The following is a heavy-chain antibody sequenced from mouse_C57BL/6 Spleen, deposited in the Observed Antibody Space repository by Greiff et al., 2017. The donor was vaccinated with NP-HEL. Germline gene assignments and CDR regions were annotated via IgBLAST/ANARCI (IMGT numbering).Heavy chain of an antibody. CDR3: ERWVLRYAMDY. Sequence: QVQLQQPGTELVKPGASVKLSCKASGYTFTSYWMHWVKQRPGQGLEWIGNINPSNGGTNYNEKFKSKATLTVDKSSSTAYMQLSSLTSEDSAGYYWERWVLRYAMDYWGQGTSVTVSS. D-gene: IGHD2-3*01. J-gene: IGHJ4*01. V-gene: IGHV1-53*01. CDR1: GYTFTSYW. CDR2: INPSNGGT.